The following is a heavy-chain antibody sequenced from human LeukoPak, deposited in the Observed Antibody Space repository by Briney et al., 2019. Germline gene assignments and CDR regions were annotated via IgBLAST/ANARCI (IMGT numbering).Heavy chain of an antibody. CDR2: ISYDGNSQ. J-gene: IGHJ4*02. CDR1: GFNFSNYA. Sequence: GGSLRLSCAASGFNFSNYAIHWVRQAPGRGLEWVAAISYDGNSQHYGAPVKGRFTISRDNSKNTVYLQINTLRTDDAAIYYCAKPYPTLTTSAVLDNWGQGTLVTVSS. V-gene: IGHV3-30*18. D-gene: IGHD1-1*01. CDR3: AKPYPTLTTSAVLDN.